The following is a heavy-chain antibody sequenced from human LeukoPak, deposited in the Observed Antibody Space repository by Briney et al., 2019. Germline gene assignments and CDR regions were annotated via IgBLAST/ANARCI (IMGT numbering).Heavy chain of an antibody. J-gene: IGHJ4*02. CDR2: IWYDGGNK. V-gene: IGHV3-33*01. CDR1: GFTFSSYG. Sequence: GRSLRLSCAASGFTFSSYGMHWVRQAPGKGLEWVAVIWYDGGNKYYADSVKGRFTISRDNSKNTLYLQMNSLRAEDTAVYYCAREKYYYDSSGYYYLYYFDYWGQGTLVTVSS. D-gene: IGHD3-22*01. CDR3: AREKYYYDSSGYYYLYYFDY.